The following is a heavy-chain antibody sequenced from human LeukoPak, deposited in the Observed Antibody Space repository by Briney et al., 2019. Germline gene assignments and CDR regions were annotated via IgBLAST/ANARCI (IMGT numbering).Heavy chain of an antibody. J-gene: IGHJ4*02. CDR1: GGSISSYY. CDR2: IYYSGST. V-gene: IGHV4-59*01. CDR3: ARDLGGLVSFDY. D-gene: IGHD3-10*01. Sequence: PSETLSLTCTVSGGSISSYYWSWIRQPPGKGLEWIGYIYYSGSTNYNPSLKSRVTISVDTSKNQFSLKLSSVTAADTAVYYCARDLGGLVSFDYWGQGTLVTVSS.